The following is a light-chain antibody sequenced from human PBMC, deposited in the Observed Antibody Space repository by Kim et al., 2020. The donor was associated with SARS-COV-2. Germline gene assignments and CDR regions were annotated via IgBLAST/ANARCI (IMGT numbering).Light chain of an antibody. CDR3: SSYTSSSTLA. CDR1: SSDVCGYNY. Sequence: SITIPATGTSSDVCGYNYVSWYQQHPGKAPKLMIYDVSNRPSGVSNRFSGSKSGNTASLTISGLQAEDEADYYCSSYTSSSTLAFGGGTQLTVL. V-gene: IGLV2-14*03. J-gene: IGLJ2*01. CDR2: DVS.